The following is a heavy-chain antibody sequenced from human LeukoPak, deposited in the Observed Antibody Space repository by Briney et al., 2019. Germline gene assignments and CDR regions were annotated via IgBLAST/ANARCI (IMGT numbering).Heavy chain of an antibody. Sequence: SETLSLTCTVSGYSISSGYYWGWIRPPPGKGLEWIGSIYHSGSTYYNPSLKGRVTISVDTSKNQFSLKLSSVTAADTAVYYCARDTYYYDSSGFNWFDPWGQGTLVTVSS. CDR3: ARDTYYYDSSGFNWFDP. CDR1: GYSISSGYY. D-gene: IGHD3-22*01. V-gene: IGHV4-38-2*02. J-gene: IGHJ5*02. CDR2: IYHSGST.